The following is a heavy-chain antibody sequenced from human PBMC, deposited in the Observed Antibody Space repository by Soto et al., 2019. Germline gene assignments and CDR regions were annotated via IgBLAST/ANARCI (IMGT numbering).Heavy chain of an antibody. Sequence: GGSLRLSCAASGFTFSSYAMHWVRQAPGKGLEWVAVISYDGSNKYYADSVKGRFTISRDNSKNTLYLQMNSLRAEDTAVYYCARDGHGDYPYYFDYWGQGTLVTVSS. CDR2: ISYDGSNK. D-gene: IGHD4-17*01. J-gene: IGHJ4*02. V-gene: IGHV3-30-3*01. CDR1: GFTFSSYA. CDR3: ARDGHGDYPYYFDY.